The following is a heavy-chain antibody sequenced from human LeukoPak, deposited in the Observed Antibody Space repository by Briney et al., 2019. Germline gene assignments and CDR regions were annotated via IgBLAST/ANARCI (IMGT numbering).Heavy chain of an antibody. CDR2: IYYSGST. V-gene: IGHV4-59*01. CDR3: ASSTTKSSSWYYSLARAPWEYYYYCMDV. D-gene: IGHD6-13*01. CDR1: GGSISSYY. J-gene: IGHJ6*02. Sequence: SETLSLTCTVSGGSISSYYWSWIRQPPGKGLEWVGYIYYSGSTNYNPSLKGRVTISVDTSKNQFSLKLSSVTAADTAVYYCASSTTKSSSWYYSLARAPWEYYYYCMDVWGQGTTVTVSS.